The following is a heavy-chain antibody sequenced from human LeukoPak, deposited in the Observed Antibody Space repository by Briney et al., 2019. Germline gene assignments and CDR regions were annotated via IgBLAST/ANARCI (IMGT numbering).Heavy chain of an antibody. V-gene: IGHV5-51*01. CDR3: ATVGDGGGLRSWFDP. Sequence: GGSLQISCKGSGYSFTSYWIGWVRPMPGKGLEWMGIIYPGGSDTRYSPSFQGQVTISADKSISTAYLQWTSPKASDTAMYFCATVGDGGGLRSWFDPWGQGTLVTVSS. J-gene: IGHJ5*02. CDR1: GYSFTSYW. CDR2: IYPGGSDT. D-gene: IGHD2-21*01.